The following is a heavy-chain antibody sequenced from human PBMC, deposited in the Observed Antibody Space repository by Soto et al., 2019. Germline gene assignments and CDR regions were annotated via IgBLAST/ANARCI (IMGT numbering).Heavy chain of an antibody. J-gene: IGHJ4*02. CDR1: GGSFSGYY. CDR2: INHSGST. V-gene: IGHV4-34*01. D-gene: IGHD3-16*01. CDR3: AHRRGGSYLDY. Sequence: SETLSLTCAVYGGSFSGYYWSWIRQPPGKGLEWIGEINHSGSTNYNPSLKSRVTISVDTSKNQFSLKLSSVTAADTAVYYCAHRRGGSYLDYWGQGTLVTVSS.